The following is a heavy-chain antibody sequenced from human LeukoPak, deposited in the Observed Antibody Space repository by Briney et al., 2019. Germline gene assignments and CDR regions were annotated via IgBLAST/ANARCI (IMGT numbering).Heavy chain of an antibody. Sequence: GASVKVSCKASGYTFTGYYMHWVRRAPGQGLEWMGWINPNSGGTNYAQKFQGRVTMTRDTSISTAYMELSRLRSGDTAVYYCAIWFGELSSPNWFDPWGQGTLVTVSS. CDR1: GYTFTGYY. CDR2: INPNSGGT. D-gene: IGHD3-10*01. V-gene: IGHV1-2*02. J-gene: IGHJ5*02. CDR3: AIWFGELSSPNWFDP.